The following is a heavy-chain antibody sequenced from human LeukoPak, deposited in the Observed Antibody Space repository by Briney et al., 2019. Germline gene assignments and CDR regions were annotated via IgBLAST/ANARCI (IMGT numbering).Heavy chain of an antibody. CDR2: ISPYNGNT. V-gene: IGHV1-18*01. CDR1: GYSFTNYG. Sequence: GASVKVSCKASGYSFTNYGITWVRQAPGQGLEWMGWISPYNGNTNYAQKLQGRVTMTRDTSTSTAYMELRSLRSDDTAVYYCARGTIFGGVTTEFDYWGQGTLVTVSS. D-gene: IGHD3-3*02. CDR3: ARGTIFGGVTTEFDY. J-gene: IGHJ4*02.